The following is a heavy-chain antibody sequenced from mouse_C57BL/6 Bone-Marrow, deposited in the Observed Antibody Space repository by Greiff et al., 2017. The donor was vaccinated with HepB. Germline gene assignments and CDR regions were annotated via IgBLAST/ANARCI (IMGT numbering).Heavy chain of an antibody. Sequence: EVKLMESGGGLVKPGGSLKLSCAASGFTFSDYGMHWVRQAPEKGLEWVAYISSGSSTIYYADTVKGRFTISRDNAKNTLFLQMTSLRSEDTAMYYCARPGIWLRRQAWFAYWGQGTLVTVSA. CDR2: ISSGSSTI. D-gene: IGHD2-2*01. V-gene: IGHV5-17*01. CDR1: GFTFSDYG. J-gene: IGHJ3*01. CDR3: ARPGIWLRRQAWFAY.